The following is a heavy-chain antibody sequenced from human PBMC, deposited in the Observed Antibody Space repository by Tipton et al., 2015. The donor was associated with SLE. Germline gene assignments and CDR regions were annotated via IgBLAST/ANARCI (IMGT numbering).Heavy chain of an antibody. D-gene: IGHD3-22*01. CDR2: IYTSGST. CDR1: GGSISSYY. V-gene: IGHV4-4*08. Sequence: TLSLTCTVSGGSISSYYWSWIRQPPGKGLEWIGRIYTSGSTNYNPSLKSRVTISVDTSKNQFSLKLSSVTAADTAVYYCARDRVVVMGFDPWGQGTLVTVSS. CDR3: ARDRVVVMGFDP. J-gene: IGHJ5*02.